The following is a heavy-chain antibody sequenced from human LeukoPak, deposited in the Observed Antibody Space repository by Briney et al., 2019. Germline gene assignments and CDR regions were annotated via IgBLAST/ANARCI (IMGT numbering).Heavy chain of an antibody. CDR2: IYYSGST. D-gene: IGHD2-15*01. V-gene: IGHV4-31*03. Sequence: LRLSCTVSGGSISSGGYYWSWIRQHPGKGLEWIGYIYYSGSTYYNPSLKSRVTISVDTSKNQFSLKLSSVTAADTAVYYCARGVGEYCSGGSCYPFDYWGQGTLVTVSS. CDR3: ARGVGEYCSGGSCYPFDY. J-gene: IGHJ4*02. CDR1: GGSISSGGYY.